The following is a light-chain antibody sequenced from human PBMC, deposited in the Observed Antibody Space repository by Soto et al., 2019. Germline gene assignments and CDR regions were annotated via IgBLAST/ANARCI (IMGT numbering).Light chain of an antibody. CDR3: QQYGSSPIT. V-gene: IGKV3-20*01. J-gene: IGKJ5*01. CDR1: QTISSGF. CDR2: GAS. Sequence: EIVLTQSPGILSLSPVDRTTLSCRASQTISSGFLAWYQQKVGQAPRLLIYGASSRATGIPDTFSGSGSGTDFTLTISRLEPEDFAVYYCQQYGSSPITFGQGTRLEIK.